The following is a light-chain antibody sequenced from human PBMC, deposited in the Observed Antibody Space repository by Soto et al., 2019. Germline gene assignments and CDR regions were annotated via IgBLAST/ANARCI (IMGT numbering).Light chain of an antibody. CDR3: TSYTSGSTPYV. V-gene: IGLV2-14*01. CDR1: SSDVGGYNY. Sequence: QSVLTQPASVSGSPGQSITISCTGTSSDVGGYNYVSWYQQHPGKAPKLMIYDVSNRPSGVSDRFSGSKSGNTASLTISGLQAEDEADYYCTSYTSGSTPYVFGTGTQLTVL. CDR2: DVS. J-gene: IGLJ1*01.